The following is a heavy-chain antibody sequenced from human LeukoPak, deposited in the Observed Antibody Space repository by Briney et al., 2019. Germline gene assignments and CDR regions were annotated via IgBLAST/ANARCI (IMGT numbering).Heavy chain of an antibody. CDR3: AKPLVYGDAYWYFDL. J-gene: IGHJ2*01. CDR2: INSGGSGT. D-gene: IGHD4-17*01. CDR1: GFTFSSYW. V-gene: IGHV3-74*01. Sequence: GGSLRLSCAASGFTFSSYWMHWVRQVPGKGLVWVSRINSGGSGTSYADSVKGRFTISRDNAKNTLYLQMNSLRAEDAAVYYCAKPLVYGDAYWYFDLWGRGTLVTVSS.